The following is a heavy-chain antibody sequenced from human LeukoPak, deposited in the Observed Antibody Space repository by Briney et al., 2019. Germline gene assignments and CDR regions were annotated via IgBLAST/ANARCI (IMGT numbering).Heavy chain of an antibody. CDR3: ARDGYYYDSSGTFDY. D-gene: IGHD3-22*01. CDR1: GGSISSGDYY. J-gene: IGHJ4*02. V-gene: IGHV4-30-4*01. Sequence: SETLSLTCTVSGGSISSGDYYWSWIRQPPGKGLEWIGYIYYSGSTYYNPSLKSRVTILVDTSKNQFSLKLSSVTAADTAVYYCARDGYYYDSSGTFDYWGQGTLVTVSS. CDR2: IYYSGST.